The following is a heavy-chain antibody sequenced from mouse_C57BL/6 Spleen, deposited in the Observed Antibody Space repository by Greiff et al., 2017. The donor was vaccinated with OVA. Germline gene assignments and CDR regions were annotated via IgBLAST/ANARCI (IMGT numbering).Heavy chain of an antibody. CDR2: ISYDGSN. CDR3: ARRYGSRWYFDV. D-gene: IGHD1-1*01. V-gene: IGHV3-6*01. CDR1: GYSITSGYY. J-gene: IGHJ1*03. Sequence: EVQLVESGPGLVKPSQSLSLTCSVTGYSITSGYYWNWIRQFPGNKLEWMGYISYDGSNNYNPSLKNRISITRDTSKNQFFLKLNSVTTEDTATYYCARRYGSRWYFDVWGTGTTVTVSS.